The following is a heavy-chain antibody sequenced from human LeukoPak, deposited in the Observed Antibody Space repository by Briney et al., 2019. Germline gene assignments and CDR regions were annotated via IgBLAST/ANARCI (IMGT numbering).Heavy chain of an antibody. CDR2: ISGGGGST. D-gene: IGHD2-15*01. Sequence: GGSLRLSCAASGFAFSNYAMSWVRQAPGKGLEWVSAISGGGGSTYYAGSVKGRFTISRDNSKNTLYLQMNSLRAEDTAVYYCARVTMVAAASYNWFVPWGQGTLVTVSS. V-gene: IGHV3-23*01. CDR3: ARVTMVAAASYNWFVP. J-gene: IGHJ5*02. CDR1: GFAFSNYA.